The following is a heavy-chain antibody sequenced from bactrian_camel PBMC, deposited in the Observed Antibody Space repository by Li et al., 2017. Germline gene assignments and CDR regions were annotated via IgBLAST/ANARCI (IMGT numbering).Heavy chain of an antibody. CDR1: GFTFGING. Sequence: VQLVESGGGLVQPGGSLRLSCVASGFTFGINGMSWVRQAPGKGLEWVSSAYYDASKTYYADFVKGRFTISRDNAKNTVYLQMDNLKSEDTALYYCATSMVADFGYWGQG. CDR2: AYYDASKT. CDR3: ATSMVADFGY. J-gene: IGHJ6*01. D-gene: IGHD2*01. V-gene: IGHV3-2*01.